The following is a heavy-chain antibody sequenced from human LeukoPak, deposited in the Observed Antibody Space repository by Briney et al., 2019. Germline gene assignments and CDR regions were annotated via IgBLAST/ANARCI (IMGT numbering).Heavy chain of an antibody. Sequence: ASVKVSCKASEYTFTGYYMHWVRQAPGQGLEWMGWINPNSGATNYARKFQGRVTMTRDTSISTAYMELSSLRSDDTAVYYCAREIAEGGWRGFDYWGQETLVTVS. D-gene: IGHD6-13*01. CDR2: INPNSGAT. J-gene: IGHJ4*02. CDR1: EYTFTGYY. V-gene: IGHV1-2*02. CDR3: AREIAEGGWRGFDY.